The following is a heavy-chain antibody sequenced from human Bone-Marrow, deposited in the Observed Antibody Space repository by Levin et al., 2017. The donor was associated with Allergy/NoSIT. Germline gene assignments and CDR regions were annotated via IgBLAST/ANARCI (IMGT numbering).Heavy chain of an antibody. Sequence: SETLSLTCAVSGGSISSTTSFWGWARQPPGKGLEWIGSIFYNGRTLYSPSLRGRLTISVDTSRNQFSLNLRTVTAADTALSYCETARENCGGSHDPFENWGQGTKVTVSS. CDR3: ETARENCGGSHDPFEN. D-gene: IGHD7-27*01. J-gene: IGHJ3*02. CDR1: GGSISSTTSF. CDR2: IFYNGRT. V-gene: IGHV4-39*01.